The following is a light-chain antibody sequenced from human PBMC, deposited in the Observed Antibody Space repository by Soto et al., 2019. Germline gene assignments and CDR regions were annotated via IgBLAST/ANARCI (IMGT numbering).Light chain of an antibody. J-gene: IGKJ4*01. V-gene: IGKV3-20*01. CDR3: QQYDSSPLT. Sequence: EILLAQSPDTLSLSPGERATLSCSASHSVDSDYLAWYQQKPGQAPRVLIYDASIRATGIPDRFSGSGSGTDFTLTISRLEPEDSAVYYCQQYDSSPLTFGGGTKVDIK. CDR1: HSVDSDY. CDR2: DAS.